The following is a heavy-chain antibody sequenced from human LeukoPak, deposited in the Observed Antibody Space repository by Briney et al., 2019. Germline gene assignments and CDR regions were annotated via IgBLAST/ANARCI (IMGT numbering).Heavy chain of an antibody. CDR3: ARASSTGSHVPYDY. J-gene: IGHJ4*02. D-gene: IGHD5/OR15-5a*01. Sequence: GGSLRLSCAASGFTFSSYAMHWVRQAPGKGLEWVAVISNDGINKYYADSVKGRLTISRDNSKNTLYLQMNSLRAEDTAVYYCARASSTGSHVPYDYWGQGTLVTVSS. CDR1: GFTFSSYA. CDR2: ISNDGINK. V-gene: IGHV3-30-3*01.